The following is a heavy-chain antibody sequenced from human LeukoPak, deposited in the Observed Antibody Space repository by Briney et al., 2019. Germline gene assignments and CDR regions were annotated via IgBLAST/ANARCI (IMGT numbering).Heavy chain of an antibody. CDR3: ATDPYPQGPIDY. CDR1: GYTFTGYY. V-gene: IGHV1-2*02. Sequence: ASVKVSCKASGYTFTGYYMHWVRQAPGQGLEWMGWINPNSGGTNYAQKFQGRVTMTRDTSISTAYMELSRLRSDDTAVYYCATDPYPQGPIDYWGQGTLVTVSP. CDR2: INPNSGGT. D-gene: IGHD2-2*01. J-gene: IGHJ4*02.